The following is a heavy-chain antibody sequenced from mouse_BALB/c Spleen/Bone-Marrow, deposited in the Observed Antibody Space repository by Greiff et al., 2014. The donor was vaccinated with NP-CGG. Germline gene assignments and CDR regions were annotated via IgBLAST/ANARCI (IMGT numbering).Heavy chain of an antibody. V-gene: IGHV1-77*01. CDR2: IYPGTGST. CDR1: GYTFTDYI. CDR3: ARRKNVWFAY. J-gene: IGHJ3*01. Sequence: VKLQESGPELVKPGASVKMSCKASGYTFTDYIISWVKQRVGQGLEWIGEIYPGTGSTYYNEKFKGKATLTADKSSNIAYVQLSSLTSEDSAVYFCARRKNVWFAYWGQGTLVTVSA.